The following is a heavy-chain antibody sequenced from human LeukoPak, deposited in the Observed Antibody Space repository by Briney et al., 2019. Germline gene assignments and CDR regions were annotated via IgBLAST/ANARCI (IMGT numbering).Heavy chain of an antibody. V-gene: IGHV4-30-4*01. D-gene: IGHD3-22*01. CDR3: VRPYYYDSRIDP. Sequence: SETLSLTCTVSGGSISSGDYYWSWIRQPPGKGLEWIGYTYYSGSTYYNPSLKSRVAISVDTSKNQFSLKLSSVTAADTAVYCSVRPYYYDSRIDPWGQGILVTVSS. J-gene: IGHJ5*02. CDR2: TYYSGST. CDR1: GGSISSGDYY.